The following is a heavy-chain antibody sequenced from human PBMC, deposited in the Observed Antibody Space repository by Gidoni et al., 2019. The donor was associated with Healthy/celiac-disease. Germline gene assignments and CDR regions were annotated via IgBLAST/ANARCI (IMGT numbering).Heavy chain of an antibody. V-gene: IGHV4-59*08. CDR3: ARQAVADPTWDY. Sequence: STNYNPSLKSRVTISVDTSKNQFSLKLSSVTAADTAVYYCARQAVADPTWDYWGQGTLVTVSS. J-gene: IGHJ4*02. D-gene: IGHD6-19*01. CDR2: ST.